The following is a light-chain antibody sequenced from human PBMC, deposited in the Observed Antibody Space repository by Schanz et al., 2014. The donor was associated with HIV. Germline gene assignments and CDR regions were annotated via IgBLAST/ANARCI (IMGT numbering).Light chain of an antibody. Sequence: DIQMTQSPSSLSASVGDRVTLTCRASQSISSNLNWYQQKPGKAPKLLISAASSLQSGVPSRFSGSGSGTDFTLTISSLQPEDFATYYCQQSYTTPRTFGPGTKVDIK. CDR2: AAS. CDR3: QQSYTTPRT. V-gene: IGKV1-39*01. CDR1: QSISSN. J-gene: IGKJ3*01.